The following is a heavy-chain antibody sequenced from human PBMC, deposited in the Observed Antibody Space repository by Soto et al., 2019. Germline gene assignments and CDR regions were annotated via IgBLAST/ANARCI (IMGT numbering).Heavy chain of an antibody. CDR1: GGSINTINNY. Sequence: SETLSLTCTVSGGSINTINNYWSWVRQPPGKGLEWIGFISYSGSTYYNPSLMSRLTISLDTSTNRFSLKLTSVTAADTAVYYCAREDAARIERCFDSWGQGTLVTVSS. CDR3: AREDAARIERCFDS. V-gene: IGHV4-30-4*01. J-gene: IGHJ5*01. CDR2: ISYSGST. D-gene: IGHD6-6*01.